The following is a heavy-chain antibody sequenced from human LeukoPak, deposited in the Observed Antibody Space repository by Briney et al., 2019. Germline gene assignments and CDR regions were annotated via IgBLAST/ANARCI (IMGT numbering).Heavy chain of an antibody. V-gene: IGHV4-39*01. CDR2: IYYSGST. CDR1: GGSISSTSYS. CDR3: ARRGNGSYYSGDWFDP. J-gene: IGHJ5*02. Sequence: SETLSLTCTVSGGSISSTSYSWGWIRQPPGKGLDWIGIIYYSGSTYYNPSLKSRVTISVDTSKNQFSLKLTSVTAADTAVYYCARRGNGSYYSGDWFDPWGQGSLVTVSS. D-gene: IGHD1-26*01.